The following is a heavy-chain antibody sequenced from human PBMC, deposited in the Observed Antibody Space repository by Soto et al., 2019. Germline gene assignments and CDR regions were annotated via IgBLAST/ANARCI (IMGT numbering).Heavy chain of an antibody. CDR3: ARRYTSGYYAFHI. CDR2: SRNKANGYTT. V-gene: IGHV3-72*01. D-gene: IGHD6-19*01. J-gene: IGHJ3*02. CDR1: GFTFSDEY. Sequence: EVQLVESGGGLVQPGGSLRLSCAASGFTFSDEYMDWVRQAPGKGLEWVGRSRNKANGYTTEYAASVKGRFTISREDSKTSVFLQITTLKTDDTDVYHPARRYTSGYYAFHIWGQGTMVTVSS.